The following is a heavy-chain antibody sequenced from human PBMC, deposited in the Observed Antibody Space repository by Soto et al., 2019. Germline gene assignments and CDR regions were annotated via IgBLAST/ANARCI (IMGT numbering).Heavy chain of an antibody. D-gene: IGHD2-15*01. V-gene: IGHV3-66*01. Sequence: EVQLVESGGGLVQPGGSLRLSCAASGLTVSTYHMSWVRQAPGKGLEWVSIVYSGGATYYADSVKGRFTISRDNSKNTLYLQMDSLRAEDTAVYYCARDYALGSGFDIWGQGTLVTVSS. J-gene: IGHJ3*02. CDR3: ARDYALGSGFDI. CDR2: VYSGGAT. CDR1: GLTVSTYH.